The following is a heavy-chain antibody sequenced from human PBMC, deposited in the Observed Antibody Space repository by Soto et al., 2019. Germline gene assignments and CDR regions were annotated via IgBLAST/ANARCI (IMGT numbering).Heavy chain of an antibody. CDR3: ARVGVEQWLVSETDNWFDP. D-gene: IGHD6-19*01. V-gene: IGHV1-18*01. CDR2: ISAYNGNT. J-gene: IGHJ5*02. Sequence: GASVKVSCKASGYTFTSYGISWVRQAPGQGLEWMGWISAYNGNTNYAQKLQGRVTMTTDTSTSTAYMELRSLRSDDTAVHYCARVGVEQWLVSETDNWFDPWGQGTLVTVSS. CDR1: GYTFTSYG.